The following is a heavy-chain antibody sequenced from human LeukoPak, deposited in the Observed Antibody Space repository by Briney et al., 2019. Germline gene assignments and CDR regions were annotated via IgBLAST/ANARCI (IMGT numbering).Heavy chain of an antibody. Sequence: PGGSLRLSCAASGFTFNNYAIHWVRQAPGKGPEWVAVISYDGSNKYYADSVKGRFTISRDNSKNTLYLQMNSLRAEDTAVYYCARSGSYSFDYWGQGTLVTVSS. J-gene: IGHJ4*02. CDR1: GFTFNNYA. CDR2: ISYDGSNK. V-gene: IGHV3-30-3*01. D-gene: IGHD1-26*01. CDR3: ARSGSYSFDY.